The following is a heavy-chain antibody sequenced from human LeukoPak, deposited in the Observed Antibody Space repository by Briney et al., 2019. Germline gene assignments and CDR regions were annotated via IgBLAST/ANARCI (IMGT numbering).Heavy chain of an antibody. D-gene: IGHD6-19*01. Sequence: SETLSLTCTVSGDSISSYNWSWIRQPPGKRLEWIGHIYNSDNSNDNPSLKSRVTISVDTSKNQFSLKLSSVTAADTAVYYCARSSGWHDAFDVWGQGTMVTVSS. CDR2: IYNSDNS. CDR1: GDSISSYN. V-gene: IGHV4-59*01. CDR3: ARSSGWHDAFDV. J-gene: IGHJ3*01.